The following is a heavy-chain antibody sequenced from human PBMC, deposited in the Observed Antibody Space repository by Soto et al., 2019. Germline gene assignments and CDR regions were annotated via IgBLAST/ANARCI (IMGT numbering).Heavy chain of an antibody. Sequence: ASVKVSCKASGYTFTSYGMHWVRQAPGQRLEWKGWMNAGNGNTKYSQKFQGRVTITRDTSASTAFMELSSLRSEDTAVYYCARNLMDYDILTGYYMAYYFYYWGQGTLVTVSS. CDR2: MNAGNGNT. CDR1: GYTFTSYG. J-gene: IGHJ4*02. D-gene: IGHD3-9*01. CDR3: ARNLMDYDILTGYYMAYYFYY. V-gene: IGHV1-3*01.